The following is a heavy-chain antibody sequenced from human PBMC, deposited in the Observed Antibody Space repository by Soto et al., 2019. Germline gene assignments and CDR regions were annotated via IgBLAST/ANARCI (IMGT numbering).Heavy chain of an antibody. V-gene: IGHV3-30*04. J-gene: IGHJ4*02. CDR3: AREGDYSNYFDY. CDR1: HFSFSSSP. D-gene: IGHD4-4*01. Sequence: QVQLVESGGDVVQPGRSLRLSCAASHFSFSSSPMNWVRQAPGKGLEWVATISYDGSSKYYAESVEGRFTVSRDNSKNTLFLQVNSLRVEDTAVYYRAREGDYSNYFDYWGQGTLVTVSS. CDR2: ISYDGSSK.